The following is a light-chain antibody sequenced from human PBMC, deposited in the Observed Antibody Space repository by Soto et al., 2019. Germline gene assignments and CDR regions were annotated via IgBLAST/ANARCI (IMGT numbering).Light chain of an antibody. CDR3: QQSYNTPWT. CDR1: QSVTTW. CDR2: AAS. J-gene: IGKJ1*01. V-gene: IGKV1-39*01. Sequence: DIQMTQSPSTLSASVGDRVAITCRSSQSVTTWFAWYQQKPGTAPRLLIHAASSLNTGVSSRFSGSGSGTDFTLTVSSLQPEDFVTYYCQQSYNTPWTFGQGTKVDIK.